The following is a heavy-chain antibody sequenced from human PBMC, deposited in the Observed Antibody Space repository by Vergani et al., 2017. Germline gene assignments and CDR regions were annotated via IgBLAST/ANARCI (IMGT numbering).Heavy chain of an antibody. J-gene: IGHJ6*03. V-gene: IGHV4-59*01. Sequence: QVQLQESGPGLVKPSETLSLTCTVSGGSISSYYWSWIRQPPGKGLEWIGYIYYSGSTNYNPSLKSRVTISVDTSKNQFSLKLSTVTGADTAVYYCSRDRAYSGSYSHYYHYMDVWGKGTTVTVSS. D-gene: IGHD1-26*01. CDR1: GGSISSYY. CDR2: IYYSGST. CDR3: SRDRAYSGSYSHYYHYMDV.